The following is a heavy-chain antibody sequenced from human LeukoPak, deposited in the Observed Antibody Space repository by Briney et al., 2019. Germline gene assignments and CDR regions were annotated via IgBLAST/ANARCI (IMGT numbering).Heavy chain of an antibody. V-gene: IGHV4-39*07. Sequence: NPSETLSLTCTVSGDSISSGDYYWSWIRQPPGKGLEWIGSIYHSGSTYSNPSLKSRITISVDTSKNQFSLKLSSVTAADASVYYCARGVARSSKFHFSYYFDYWGQASLVTDCS. CDR2: IYHSGST. CDR1: GDSISSGDYY. CDR3: ARGVARSSKFHFSYYFDY. J-gene: IGHJ4*02. D-gene: IGHD6-6*01.